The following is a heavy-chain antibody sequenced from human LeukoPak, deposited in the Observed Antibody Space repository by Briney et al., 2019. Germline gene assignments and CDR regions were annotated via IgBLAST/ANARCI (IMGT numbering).Heavy chain of an antibody. D-gene: IGHD3-10*01. V-gene: IGHV3-21*01. Sequence: PGGSLRLSCAASGFTFSSYSMNWVRQAPGKWLEWVSSISSSSSSIYYADSVKGRFTISRDNAKNSLYLQMNSLRAEDTAVYYCARDLDGSSFDYWGQGTLVTVSS. J-gene: IGHJ4*02. CDR3: ARDLDGSSFDY. CDR1: GFTFSSYS. CDR2: ISSSSSSI.